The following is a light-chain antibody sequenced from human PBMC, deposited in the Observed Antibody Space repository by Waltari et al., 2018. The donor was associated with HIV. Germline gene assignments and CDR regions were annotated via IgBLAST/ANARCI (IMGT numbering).Light chain of an antibody. J-gene: IGLJ2*01. CDR2: MND. CDR1: TSNIGSNY. V-gene: IGLV1-47*01. CDR3: ASWDDSLGGYWI. Sequence: QSVVTQPPSASGTLGQRVTISCSGGTSNIGSNYVYWYQHLPGTSPKLLIYMNDQRPSGVPDRISGSKSGTSASLAISGLRSEDEADYYCASWDDSLGGYWIFGGGTNLAV.